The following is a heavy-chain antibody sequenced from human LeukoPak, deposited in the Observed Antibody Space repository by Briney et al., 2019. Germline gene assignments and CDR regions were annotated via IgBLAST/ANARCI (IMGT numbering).Heavy chain of an antibody. Sequence: PGGSLRLSCAASGFTVSSYWMDWVRQAQGKGLVWVSSIHSGGRSTSYADSVRGRFTISRDDAKSTLYLQMNSLRAEDTAVYYCARSGCPYYFDYWGQGHLVTVSS. CDR1: GFTVSSYW. D-gene: IGHD3-22*01. J-gene: IGHJ4*02. CDR3: ARSGCPYYFDY. CDR2: IHSGGRST. V-gene: IGHV3-74*01.